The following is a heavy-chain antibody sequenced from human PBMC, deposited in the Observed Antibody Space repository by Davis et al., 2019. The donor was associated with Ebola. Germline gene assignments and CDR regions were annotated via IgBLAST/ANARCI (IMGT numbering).Heavy chain of an antibody. J-gene: IGHJ4*02. CDR2: ISYDGSNK. CDR3: AKGQQWLAAWFDY. Sequence: PGGSLRLSCAASGFTFSSYGMHWVRQAPGKGLEWVAVISYDGSNKYYADSVKGRFTISRDNSKNTLYLQMNSLRAEDTAVYYCAKGQQWLAAWFDYWGQGTLVTVSS. CDR1: GFTFSSYG. D-gene: IGHD6-19*01. V-gene: IGHV3-30*18.